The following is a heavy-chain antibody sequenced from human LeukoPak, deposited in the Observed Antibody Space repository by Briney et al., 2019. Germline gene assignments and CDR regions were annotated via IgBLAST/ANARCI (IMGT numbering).Heavy chain of an antibody. CDR3: AKLTGTTEFF. D-gene: IGHD1-7*01. CDR2: ISASGVNT. Sequence: GGSLRLSCAASGFTFTNYPFSWVRQAPGKGLEWVSAISASGVNTYYADSVKGRFTISRDNSKNTLYLQMNSLTVEDTAVYYCAKLTGTTEFFWGQGTLVSVSS. V-gene: IGHV3-23*01. J-gene: IGHJ4*02. CDR1: GFTFTNYP.